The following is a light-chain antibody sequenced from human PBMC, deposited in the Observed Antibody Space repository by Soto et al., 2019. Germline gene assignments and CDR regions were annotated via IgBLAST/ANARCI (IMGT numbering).Light chain of an antibody. J-gene: IGKJ1*01. Sequence: DIQMTQSPRTLSASVGDSVTITCRASQLISSWLAWYQQKPGKDPQLLIYKASRIERGVASRFSGSESGTEVTLTITILQADDFVTHHYQKYDKYWTLGQGTKLDIK. CDR3: QKYDKYWT. CDR2: KAS. V-gene: IGKV1-5*03. CDR1: QLISSW.